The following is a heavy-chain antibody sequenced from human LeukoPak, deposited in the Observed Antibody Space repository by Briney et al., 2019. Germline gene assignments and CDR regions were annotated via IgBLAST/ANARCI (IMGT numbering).Heavy chain of an antibody. Sequence: SETLSLTCTVSGGSISSYYWSWIRQPAGKGLEWIGRIYTSGSTNYNPSLKSRATMSVDTSKNQFSLKLSSVTAADTAVYYCARGPHYALGIYFDYWGQGTLVTVSS. D-gene: IGHD7-27*01. CDR2: IYTSGST. CDR3: ARGPHYALGIYFDY. J-gene: IGHJ4*02. CDR1: GGSISSYY. V-gene: IGHV4-4*07.